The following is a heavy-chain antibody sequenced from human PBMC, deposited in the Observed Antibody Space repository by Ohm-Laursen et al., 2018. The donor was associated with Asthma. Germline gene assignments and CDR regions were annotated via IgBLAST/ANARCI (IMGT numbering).Heavy chain of an antibody. CDR2: IRSKANSYAT. Sequence: SLRLSCAASGLTFSSYWMTWVRQASGKGLEWVGRIRSKANSYATAYAASVKGRFTISRDDSKNTAYLQMNSLKTEDTAVYYCTRRYFDSSGYNYYGMDVWGQGTTVTVSS. D-gene: IGHD3-22*01. V-gene: IGHV3-73*01. CDR3: TRRYFDSSGYNYYGMDV. J-gene: IGHJ6*02. CDR1: GLTFSSYW.